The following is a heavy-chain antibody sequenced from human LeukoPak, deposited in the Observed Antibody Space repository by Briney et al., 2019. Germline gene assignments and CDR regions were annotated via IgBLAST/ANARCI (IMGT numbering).Heavy chain of an antibody. CDR1: GGSISSSSYY. CDR2: IYYSGST. V-gene: IGHV4-39*01. Sequence: PSETLSLTCTVSGGSISSSSYYWGWIRQPPGKGLEWIGSIYYSGSTYYNPSLKSRVTISVDTSKNQFSLKLSSVTAADTAVYYCVTLRIAVAGTYTRDYWGQGTLVTVSS. CDR3: VTLRIAVAGTYTRDY. D-gene: IGHD6-19*01. J-gene: IGHJ4*02.